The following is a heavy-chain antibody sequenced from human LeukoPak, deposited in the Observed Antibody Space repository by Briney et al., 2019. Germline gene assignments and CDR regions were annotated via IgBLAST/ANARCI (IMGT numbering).Heavy chain of an antibody. J-gene: IGHJ4*02. CDR1: GFTFSSYS. V-gene: IGHV3-48*04. CDR3: ARESVVPAASDY. Sequence: GGSLRLSCAASGFTFSSYSMNWVRQAPGKGLEWVSYISSSGSTIYYADSVKGRFTISRDNAKNSLYLQMNSLRAEDTAVYYCARESVVPAASDYWGQGTLVTVSS. CDR2: ISSSGSTI. D-gene: IGHD2-2*01.